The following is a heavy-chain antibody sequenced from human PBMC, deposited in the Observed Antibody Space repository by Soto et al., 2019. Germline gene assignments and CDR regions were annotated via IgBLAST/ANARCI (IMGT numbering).Heavy chain of an antibody. D-gene: IGHD2-2*02. CDR2: INAGYGNT. V-gene: IGHV1-3*01. CDR1: GYTFTRYA. J-gene: IGHJ4*02. CDR3: ARAGDDCSTTTCYIIDY. Sequence: ASVKVSCKTSGYTFTRYAMHWVRQAPGQRLEWMGWINAGYGNTAYSQNFQGRVTLTRDTSASTAYMELSSLRSEDTAVYYCARAGDDCSTTTCYIIDYWGQGTLVTVSS.